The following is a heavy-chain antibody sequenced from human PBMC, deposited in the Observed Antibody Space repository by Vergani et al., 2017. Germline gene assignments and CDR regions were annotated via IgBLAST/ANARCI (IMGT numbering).Heavy chain of an antibody. V-gene: IGHV4-39*01. Sequence: QLQLQESGPGLVKPSETLSLTCTVSGGSITSSSYYWGWIRQPPGKGLEWIGNIYYSGSTYYNPSLKSRVTISVDTSKNQFSLKLSSVTAADTAVYYCARNYYDSSGYYPPGYWGQGTLVTVSS. J-gene: IGHJ4*02. D-gene: IGHD3-22*01. CDR1: GGSITSSSYY. CDR3: ARNYYDSSGYYPPGY. CDR2: IYYSGST.